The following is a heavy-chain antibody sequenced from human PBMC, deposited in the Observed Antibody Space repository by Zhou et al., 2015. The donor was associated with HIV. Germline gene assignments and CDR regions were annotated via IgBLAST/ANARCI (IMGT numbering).Heavy chain of an antibody. CDR3: ARIGATVTGRAD. CDR1: GFTFDDYA. V-gene: IGHV3-9*01. D-gene: IGHD4-11*01. J-gene: IGHJ4*02. CDR2: INWNSGSI. Sequence: EVQLVESGGGLVQPGRSLRLSCAASGFTFDDYAMHWVRQAPGKGLEWVSGINWNSGSIGYADSVKGRFTISRDNAKNTLYLQMNSLRAEDTAVYYCARIGATVTGRADWGQGTLVTVSS.